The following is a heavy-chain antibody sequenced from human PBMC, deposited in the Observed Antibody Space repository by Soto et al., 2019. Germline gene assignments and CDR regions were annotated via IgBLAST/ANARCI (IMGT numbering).Heavy chain of an antibody. CDR2: ISGSGGST. V-gene: IGHV3-23*01. D-gene: IGHD6-13*01. CDR1: GFTFSSYA. CDR3: AKIRYSSSWYEGNWFAP. Sequence: EVQLLESGGGLVQPGGSLRLSCAASGFTFSSYAMSWVRQAPGKGLEWVSAISGSGGSTYYADSVKGRFTISRDNSKNTLYLQMNSLRAEDTAVYYCAKIRYSSSWYEGNWFAPWGQGPRVTVSS. J-gene: IGHJ5*02.